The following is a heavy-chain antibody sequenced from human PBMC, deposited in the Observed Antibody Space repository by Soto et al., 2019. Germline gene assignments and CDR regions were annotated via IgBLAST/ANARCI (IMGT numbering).Heavy chain of an antibody. J-gene: IGHJ4*02. D-gene: IGHD3-10*01. CDR1: GFTFSSYA. CDR3: ARDPMGRYYGSGSYDFDY. CDR2: ISYDGSNK. V-gene: IGHV3-30-3*01. Sequence: QVQLVESGGGVVQPGRSLRLSCAASGFTFSSYAMHWVRQAPGKGLEWVAVISYDGSNKYYADSLKGRFTISRDNSKNKLYLQMNSLRAEDTAVYYCARDPMGRYYGSGSYDFDYWGQGTLVTVSS.